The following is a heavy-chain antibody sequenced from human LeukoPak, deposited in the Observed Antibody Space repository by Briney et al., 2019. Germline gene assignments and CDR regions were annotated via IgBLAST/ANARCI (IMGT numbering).Heavy chain of an antibody. D-gene: IGHD1-26*01. J-gene: IGHJ4*02. CDR1: GYTFTGYY. V-gene: IGHV1-2*02. CDR2: INPNSGGT. Sequence: ASVKVSCKASGYTFTGYYMHWVRQAPGQGLEWMGWINPNSGGTNYAQKFQGRVTMTRDTSINTAYMEVSGLRSDDTAVYYCARGLVGATVRFDYWGQGTLVTVSS. CDR3: ARGLVGATVRFDY.